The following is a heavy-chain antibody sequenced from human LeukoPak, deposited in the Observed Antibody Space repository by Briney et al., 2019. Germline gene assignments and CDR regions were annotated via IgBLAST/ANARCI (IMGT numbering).Heavy chain of an antibody. CDR3: ARGYSSGWYGCPFDY. Sequence: GGSLRLSCAASGFTVSSIYMSWVRQAPGKGLEWVSVIYSGGSTYYADSVKGRFTISRDNSKNTLYLQMNSLRAEDTAVYYCARGYSSGWYGCPFDYWGHGTLVTVSS. D-gene: IGHD6-19*01. CDR1: GFTVSSIY. J-gene: IGHJ4*01. CDR2: IYSGGST. V-gene: IGHV3-53*01.